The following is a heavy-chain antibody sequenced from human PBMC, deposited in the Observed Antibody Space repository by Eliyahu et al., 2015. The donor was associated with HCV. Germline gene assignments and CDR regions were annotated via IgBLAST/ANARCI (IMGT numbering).Heavy chain of an antibody. D-gene: IGHD3-22*01. J-gene: IGHJ3*02. V-gene: IGHV4-39*01. CDR2: IYYSGST. Sequence: EWIGSIYYSGSTYYNPSLKSRVTISVDTSKNQFSLKLSSVTAADTAVYYCARHPIPIVVVKSGAFDIWGQGTMVTVSS. CDR3: ARHPIPIVVVKSGAFDI.